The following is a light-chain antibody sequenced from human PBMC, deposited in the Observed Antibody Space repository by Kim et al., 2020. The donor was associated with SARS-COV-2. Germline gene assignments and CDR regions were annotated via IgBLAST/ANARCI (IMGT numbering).Light chain of an antibody. Sequence: SPGERATLSCRASQSVSSNFAWYQQKPGQAPRLLIYDASTRATGIPARFSGSGSGTEFTLTISSLQSEDFAVYYCQQYNNWPPVTFGGGTKVDIK. CDR3: QQYNNWPPVT. V-gene: IGKV3-15*01. CDR1: QSVSSN. J-gene: IGKJ4*01. CDR2: DAS.